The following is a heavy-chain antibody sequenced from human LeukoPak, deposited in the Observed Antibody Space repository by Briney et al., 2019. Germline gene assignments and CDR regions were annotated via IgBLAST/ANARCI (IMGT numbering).Heavy chain of an antibody. D-gene: IGHD3-22*01. CDR3: ARDDYYDSSGFNYYYYMDV. Sequence: GGSLRLSCAASGFTFSSYEMNWVRQAPGKGLEWVSYISSSGSTIYYADSVKGRFTISRDNAKNSLYLQMNSLRAEDTAVYYCARDDYYDSSGFNYYYYMDVWGKGTTVTVSS. CDR2: ISSSGSTI. V-gene: IGHV3-48*03. J-gene: IGHJ6*03. CDR1: GFTFSSYE.